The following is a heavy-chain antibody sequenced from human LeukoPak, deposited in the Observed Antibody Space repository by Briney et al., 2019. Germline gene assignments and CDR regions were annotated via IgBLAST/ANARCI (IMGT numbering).Heavy chain of an antibody. CDR1: GGSISSYY. J-gene: IGHJ4*02. CDR2: IYTSGST. CDR3: AILTYYYDSSGYYFCDY. Sequence: PSETLSLTCTVSGGSISSYYWSWIRQPAGKGLEWIGRIYTSGSTSYNPSLKSRVTMSVDTSKNQFSLKLSSVTAADTAVYYCAILTYYYDSSGYYFCDYWGQGTLVTVSS. D-gene: IGHD3-22*01. V-gene: IGHV4-4*07.